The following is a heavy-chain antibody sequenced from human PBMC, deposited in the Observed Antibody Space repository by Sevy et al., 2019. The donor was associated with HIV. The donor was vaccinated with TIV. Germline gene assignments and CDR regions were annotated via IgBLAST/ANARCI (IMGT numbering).Heavy chain of an antibody. Sequence: GGSLRLSCAASGFTFSSYAMHLVRQAPGKGLEWVAVISYDGSNKYYTDSVKGRFTISRDNSKNTLYLQMNSLRAAETAVYYCAREGGSLVVPSSAFAYWGKGPLVPVSS. CDR2: ISYDGSNK. J-gene: IGHJ4*02. V-gene: IGHV3-30-3*01. D-gene: IGHD2-15*01. CDR3: AREGGSLVVPSSAFAY. CDR1: GFTFSSYA.